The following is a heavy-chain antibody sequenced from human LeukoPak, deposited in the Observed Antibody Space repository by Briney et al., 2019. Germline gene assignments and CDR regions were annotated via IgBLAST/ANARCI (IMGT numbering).Heavy chain of an antibody. CDR3: ARLRFGRSREFDP. D-gene: IGHD3-10*01. Sequence: GGSLRLSCAASGFTVSSNYMSWVRQAPGKGLEWVSVIYSGGSTYYADSVKGRFTISRDNSKNTLYLQMNSLRAEDTAVYYCARLRFGRSREFDPWGQGTLVTVSS. CDR2: IYSGGST. V-gene: IGHV3-53*01. J-gene: IGHJ5*02. CDR1: GFTVSSNY.